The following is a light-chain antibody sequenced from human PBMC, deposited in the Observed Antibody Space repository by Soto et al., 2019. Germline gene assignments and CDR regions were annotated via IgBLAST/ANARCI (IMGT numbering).Light chain of an antibody. Sequence: QSALTQPASVSGSPGQSSTISCTGTSSDVGGYNYVSWYQQHPCKGPKLMIYEVTNRPSGVSNRFSGSKSGNTASLTISGLQADDETDYYCSSYTSSSTLLFGGGTKVTVL. CDR3: SSYTSSSTLL. V-gene: IGLV2-14*01. J-gene: IGLJ3*02. CDR1: SSDVGGYNY. CDR2: EVT.